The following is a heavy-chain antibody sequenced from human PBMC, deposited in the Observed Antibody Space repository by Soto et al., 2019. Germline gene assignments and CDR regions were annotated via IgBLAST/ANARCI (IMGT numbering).Heavy chain of an antibody. J-gene: IGHJ4*02. CDR1: GGSINRGAYS. CDR2: IYYSVST. CDR3: WGASAGYPLTHFDY. D-gene: IGHD6-13*01. V-gene: IGHV4-30-4*01. Sequence: SETLSLTCTVPGGSINRGAYSWSWIRQPPGKGLEWIEYIYYSVSTYYNPSLKSRVTISVDTSKNQFSLKLSSVTAADTAVYYCWGASAGYPLTHFDYWGQGTLVTV.